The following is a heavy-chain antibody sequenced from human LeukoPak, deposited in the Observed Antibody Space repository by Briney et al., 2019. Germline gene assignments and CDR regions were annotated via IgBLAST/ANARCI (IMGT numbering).Heavy chain of an antibody. J-gene: IGHJ6*04. CDR2: IIPIFGTA. D-gene: IGHD3-10*01. CDR1: GGTFSSYA. Sequence: GASVKVSCKASGGTFSSYAISWVRQAPGQGLEWMGGIIPIFGTANYAQKFQGRVTITAGKSTSTAYMELSSLRSEDTAVYYCARDLVRGYYGSGRDGGYYYYGMDVWGKGTTVTVSS. V-gene: IGHV1-69*06. CDR3: ARDLVRGYYGSGRDGGYYYYGMDV.